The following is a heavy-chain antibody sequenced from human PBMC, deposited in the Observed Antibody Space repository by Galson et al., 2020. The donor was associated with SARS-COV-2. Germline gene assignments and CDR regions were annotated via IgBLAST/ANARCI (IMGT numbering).Heavy chain of an antibody. J-gene: IGHJ3*02. CDR3: ARQYCRCGWVDAFDI. CDR1: GFSLSTSGMC. D-gene: IGHD2-15*01. V-gene: IGHV2-70*01. CDR2: IDWDDDK. Sequence: SGPTLVKPTQTLTLTCTFSGFSLSTSGMCVSWIRQPPGKALEWLALIDWDDDKYYSTSLKTRLTISKDTSKNQVVLTMTNMDPVDTATYYWARQYCRCGWVDAFDIWGQGTMVTVSS.